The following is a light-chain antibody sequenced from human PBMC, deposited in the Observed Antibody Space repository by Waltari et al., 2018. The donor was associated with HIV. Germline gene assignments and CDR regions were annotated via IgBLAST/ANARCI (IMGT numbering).Light chain of an antibody. CDR2: EVS. CDR1: SSDVGRYTY. CDR3: SSYTVTGTLNWV. Sequence: QSALTQPASVSGSPGQSITLSCTGTSSDVGRYTYVSWYQQHPGKAPNLLIYEVSNRPSGVSNRFSGSKSGNTASLTISGLQAEDEALYYCSSYTVTGTLNWVFGGGTKLTVL. J-gene: IGLJ3*02. V-gene: IGLV2-14*03.